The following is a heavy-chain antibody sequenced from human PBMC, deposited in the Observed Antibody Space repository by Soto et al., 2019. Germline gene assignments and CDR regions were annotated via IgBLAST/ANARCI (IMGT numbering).Heavy chain of an antibody. V-gene: IGHV5-51*01. J-gene: IGHJ5*02. CDR2: IYPGDSDT. CDR3: AKSHSAGDLGWFDP. D-gene: IGHD2-21*02. Sequence: GESLKISCQGSGYSFASYWIAWVRQMPGKGLEWMGTIYPGDSDTKYSPSFQGQVTISADKSISTAYLQWSSLKASDTAMYYCAKSHSAGDLGWFDPWGQGTLVTVS. CDR1: GYSFASYW.